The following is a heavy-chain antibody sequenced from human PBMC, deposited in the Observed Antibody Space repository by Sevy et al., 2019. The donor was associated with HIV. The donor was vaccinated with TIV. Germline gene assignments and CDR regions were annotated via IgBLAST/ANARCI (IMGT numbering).Heavy chain of an antibody. Sequence: SETLSLTCTVSGGSISSSSYYWGWIRQPPGKGLEWIGSIYYSGSTYYNPSLKRRVTISVDTSKNQFSLKLSSVTAADTAVYYCAGTVTTYYYYGMDVWGQGTTVTVSS. CDR3: AGTVTTYYYYGMDV. D-gene: IGHD4-4*01. CDR2: IYYSGST. J-gene: IGHJ6*02. CDR1: GGSISSSSYY. V-gene: IGHV4-39*01.